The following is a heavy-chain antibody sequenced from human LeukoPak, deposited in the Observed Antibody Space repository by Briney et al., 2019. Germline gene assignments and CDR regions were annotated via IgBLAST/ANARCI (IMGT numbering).Heavy chain of an antibody. CDR1: GGSISSYY. J-gene: IGHJ4*02. V-gene: IGHV4-4*07. CDR2: IYTSGTT. CDR3: ASYWWEYCSSTSCSYFDY. D-gene: IGHD2-2*01. Sequence: SETLSLTCSVSGGSISSYYWSWIRQPAGKGLEWIGRIYTSGTTYYNPSLKSRVTMSVDTSKNQFSLKLSSVTAADTAVYYCASYWWEYCSSTSCSYFDYWGQGTLVTVSS.